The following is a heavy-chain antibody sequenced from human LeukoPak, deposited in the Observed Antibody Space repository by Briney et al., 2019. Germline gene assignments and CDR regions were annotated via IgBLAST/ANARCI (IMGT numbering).Heavy chain of an antibody. J-gene: IGHJ6*03. CDR2: IGTASDT. D-gene: IGHD1-1*01. V-gene: IGHV3-13*01. CDR3: ARGPPRGKYYYMDV. CDR1: GFTFSSFD. Sequence: GGSLRLFCAASGFTFSSFDVHWVRQPSGQGLEWVSTIGTASDTYYPGSVEGRFTLSRDNAKNSLYLQMNSLTAGDTAVYYCARGPPRGKYYYMDVWGKGTTVTVSS.